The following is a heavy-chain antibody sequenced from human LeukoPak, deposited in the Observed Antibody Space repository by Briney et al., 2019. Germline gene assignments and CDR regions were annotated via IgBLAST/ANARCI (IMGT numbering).Heavy chain of an antibody. D-gene: IGHD2-8*01. CDR1: GASISSGDYF. V-gene: IGHV4-61*02. Sequence: SETLSLTCTVSGASISSGDYFWSWLRQPAGKGGEWIGRIETSGSTNYNPSLKSRVTISVDTSKNQFSLKLRSVTAADTAVYYCGRALCINGICEWFDPWGQGTLVTVSS. CDR2: IETSGST. J-gene: IGHJ5*02. CDR3: GRALCINGICEWFDP.